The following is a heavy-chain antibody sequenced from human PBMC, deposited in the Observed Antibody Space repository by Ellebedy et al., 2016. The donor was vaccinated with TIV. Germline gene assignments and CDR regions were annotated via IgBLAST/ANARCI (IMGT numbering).Heavy chain of an antibody. J-gene: IGHJ4*02. D-gene: IGHD3-10*01. Sequence: GGSLRLSCAASGFSFRSYWMSWVRQAPGKGLEWVANIYQDGSDQYYADSVKGRFTISRDNAKNTLYLQMNSLRAEDTAVYYCGRVWFGELAPVDYWGQGTLVTVSS. CDR2: IYQDGSDQ. V-gene: IGHV3-7*01. CDR3: GRVWFGELAPVDY. CDR1: GFSFRSYW.